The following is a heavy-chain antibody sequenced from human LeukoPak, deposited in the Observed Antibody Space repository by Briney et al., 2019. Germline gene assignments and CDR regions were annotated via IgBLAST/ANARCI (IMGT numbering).Heavy chain of an antibody. J-gene: IGHJ4*02. V-gene: IGHV3-23*01. Sequence: GGSLRLSCAASGFTFSSSAMNCVRQAPGKGLEWVSVISGTGGTTYYADSVKGRFTISRDNSKNTLYLQMSNLRAEDTALYYCAKGSATTTSTQVDFWGQGTLVTVSS. CDR1: GFTFSSSA. D-gene: IGHD2-2*01. CDR3: AKGSATTTSTQVDF. CDR2: ISGTGGTT.